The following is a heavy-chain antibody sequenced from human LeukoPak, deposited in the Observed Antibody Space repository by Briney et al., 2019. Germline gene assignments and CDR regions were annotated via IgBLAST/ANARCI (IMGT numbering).Heavy chain of an antibody. J-gene: IGHJ4*02. Sequence: GASVKVSCKASGYTFTSYYMHWVRQAPGQGLEWMGIFNPSGGSTSYAQKFQGGVTMTRDTSTSTVYMELSSLRSEDTAVYYCARAMIVVVIPPPGFDYWGQGTLVTVSS. CDR2: FNPSGGST. D-gene: IGHD3-22*01. CDR1: GYTFTSYY. CDR3: ARAMIVVVIPPPGFDY. V-gene: IGHV1-46*01.